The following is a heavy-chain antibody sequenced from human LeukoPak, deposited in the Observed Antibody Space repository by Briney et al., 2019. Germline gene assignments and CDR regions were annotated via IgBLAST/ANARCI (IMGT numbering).Heavy chain of an antibody. J-gene: IGHJ4*02. CDR2: IKGNTDGGTT. CDR1: GFTFSDAW. Sequence: GGFLRLSCAASGFTFSDAWMNWVRQAPGKGLEWVGRIKGNTDGGTTDYAAPVKGRFTISRDDSKNTLYLQMSSLKIEDTAVYYCTTGRGDYWGQGTLVTVPS. D-gene: IGHD3-10*01. CDR3: TTGRGDY. V-gene: IGHV3-15*01.